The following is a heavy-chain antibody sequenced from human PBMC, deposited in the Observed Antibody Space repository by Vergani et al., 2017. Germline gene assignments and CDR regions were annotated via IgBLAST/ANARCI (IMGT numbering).Heavy chain of an antibody. V-gene: IGHV3-23*01. D-gene: IGHD5-24*01. CDR2: IKNTGDST. CDR3: GRGSDNYN. Sequence: EVQLLQSEGAVVQPGGSLRLSCVACGFTFSSHAMSWVRQGHGQGLEWVSSIKNTGDSTHYVDSVKGRFTISRDNSKNTLYLQMNSLRVEDTAVYYCGRGSDNYNWAQGTLVTVSS. CDR1: GFTFSSHA. J-gene: IGHJ4*02.